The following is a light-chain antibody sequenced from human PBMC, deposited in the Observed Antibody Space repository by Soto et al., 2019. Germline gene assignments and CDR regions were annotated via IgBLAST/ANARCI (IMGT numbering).Light chain of an antibody. CDR3: QQRSNWPPWT. CDR2: GVS. CDR1: QSVRSDY. V-gene: IGKV3D-20*02. J-gene: IGKJ3*01. Sequence: EIVLTQSPDTLSLSPGQRATLSCRASQSVRSDYFAWYQQKPGQAPRVIIFGVSTRATGVPDRFSGSGSGTDFTLTISSLEPEDSAVYYCQQRSNWPPWTFGPGTKVDF.